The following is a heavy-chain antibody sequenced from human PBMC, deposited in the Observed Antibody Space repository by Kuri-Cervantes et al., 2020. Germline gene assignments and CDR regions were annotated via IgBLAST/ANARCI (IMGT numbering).Heavy chain of an antibody. CDR1: GFTFSDYY. CDR2: IYYSGST. Sequence: ESLKISCAASGFTFSDYYMSWIRQAPGKGLEWIGSIYYSGSTYYNPSLKSRVTISVDTSKNQFSLKLSSVTAADTAVYYCARHWGIVATIEDWGQGTLVTVSS. J-gene: IGHJ4*02. D-gene: IGHD5-12*01. V-gene: IGHV4-39*01. CDR3: ARHWGIVATIED.